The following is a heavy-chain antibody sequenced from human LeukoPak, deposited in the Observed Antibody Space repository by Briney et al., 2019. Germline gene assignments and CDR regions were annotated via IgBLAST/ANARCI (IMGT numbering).Heavy chain of an antibody. CDR2: IYYSGGT. CDR3: AAFWSGYGYFDL. J-gene: IGHJ2*01. Sequence: PSETLSLTCAVSGGSISSYYWSWIRQPPGKGLEWIGYIYYSGGTNYNPSLKSRVTISVDTSKNQFSLKLNSMTAADTAVFYCAAFWSGYGYFDLWGRGTLVTVSS. D-gene: IGHD3-3*01. V-gene: IGHV4-59*01. CDR1: GGSISSYY.